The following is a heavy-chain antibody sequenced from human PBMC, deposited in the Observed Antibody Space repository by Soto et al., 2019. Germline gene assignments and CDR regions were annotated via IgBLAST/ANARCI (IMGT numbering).Heavy chain of an antibody. V-gene: IGHV4-4*02. J-gene: IGHJ4*02. Sequence: QVQLQESGPGLVKPSGTLSLTCAVSGDSVSSPYYWCWVRQPPGKGLEWIGEVFHTGTTSYNPSLRRRVSIPQAESINQFSLDLCSVPAADTAVYYCARSAGWYAVHSWCPGTLVIVSS. CDR1: GDSVSSPYY. CDR2: VFHTGTT. D-gene: IGHD6-19*01. CDR3: ARSAGWYAVHS.